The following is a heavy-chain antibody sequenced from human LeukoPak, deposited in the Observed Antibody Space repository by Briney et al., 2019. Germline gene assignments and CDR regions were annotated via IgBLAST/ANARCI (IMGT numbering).Heavy chain of an antibody. CDR2: IRYDEANK. D-gene: IGHD6-6*01. V-gene: IGHV3-30*02. CDR1: GFTFINYG. Sequence: GGSLRLSCAASGFTFINYGMHWVRQTPGKGPEWVAFIRYDEANKYYADSVKGRFTISRDNSKNTLYLEMNSLRAEDTAVYYCAKGGPYSSSPDFDYWGQGTLVTVSS. J-gene: IGHJ4*02. CDR3: AKGGPYSSSPDFDY.